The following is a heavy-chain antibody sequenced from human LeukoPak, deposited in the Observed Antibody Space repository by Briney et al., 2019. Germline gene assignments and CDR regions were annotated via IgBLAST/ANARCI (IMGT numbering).Heavy chain of an antibody. V-gene: IGHV7-4-1*02. CDR2: INTNTGNP. CDR1: GYTCTSYA. Sequence: ASVKVSCNSSGYTCTSYAMNWVRQPPGPGHEWMGWINTNTGNPTYAQGFTGRFVFSLDTSVSTAYLQISSLMAEDTAVYYCARGSRGNYYYMDVWGKGTTVTVSS. D-gene: IGHD3-10*01. CDR3: ARGSRGNYYYMDV. J-gene: IGHJ6*03.